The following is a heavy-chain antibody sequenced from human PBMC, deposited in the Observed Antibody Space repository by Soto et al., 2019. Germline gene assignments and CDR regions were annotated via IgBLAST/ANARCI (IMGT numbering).Heavy chain of an antibody. D-gene: IGHD3-9*01. CDR2: IYHNGRT. Sequence: PSENLFLTITVSGGSMASSNYYWGCSRHAPWRGLEWIGVIYHNGRTHYSPALKGLVTMSVDTSKNQFFLKVTSVTAADTAVYFRATSAFRFSDWLDTSFAPWGQGTLAPVYS. V-gene: IGHV4-39*01. CDR3: ATSAFRFSDWLDTSFAP. J-gene: IGHJ5*02. CDR1: GGSMASSNYY.